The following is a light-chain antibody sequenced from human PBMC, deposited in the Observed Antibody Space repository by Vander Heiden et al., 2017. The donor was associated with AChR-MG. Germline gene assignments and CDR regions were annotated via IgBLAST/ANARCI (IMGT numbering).Light chain of an antibody. J-gene: IGLJ1*01. CDR1: SSDVGGYNY. CDR3: SSYTSSSTLFYV. V-gene: IGLV2-14*01. Sequence: QSALTQPASVSGSPGQSISISCTGTSSDVGGYNYVSWYQQHPGKAPKLMIYDVSNRPSGGSNRFSGSKSGNTASLTISGIQAEDEADYYCSSYTSSSTLFYVFGTGTKVTVL. CDR2: DVS.